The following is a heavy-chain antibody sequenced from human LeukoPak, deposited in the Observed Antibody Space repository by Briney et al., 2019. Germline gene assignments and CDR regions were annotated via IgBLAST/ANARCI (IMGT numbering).Heavy chain of an antibody. Sequence: SQTLSLTCAVSGGSISSGGYSWSWIRQPPGKGLEWIGYIYHSGSTYYNPSLKSRVTISVDRSKNQFSLKLSSVTAADTAVYYCARGHSCSGGSCYQSNWFDPWGQGTLVTVSS. V-gene: IGHV4-30-2*01. CDR1: GGSISSGGYS. CDR2: IYHSGST. D-gene: IGHD2-15*01. J-gene: IGHJ5*02. CDR3: ARGHSCSGGSCYQSNWFDP.